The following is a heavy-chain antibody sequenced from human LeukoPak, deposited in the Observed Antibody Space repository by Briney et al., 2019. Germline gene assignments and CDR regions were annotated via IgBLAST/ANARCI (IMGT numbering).Heavy chain of an antibody. V-gene: IGHV4-34*01. CDR3: VKQARRIAARELGAFDI. Sequence: PSETLSLTCAVYGGSFSGYYWSWIRQPPGKGLEWIGEINHSGSTNYNPSLKSRVTISVDTSKNQFSLKLSSVTAADTAVYYCVKQARRIAARELGAFDIWGQGTMVTVSS. CDR1: GGSFSGYY. CDR2: INHSGST. J-gene: IGHJ3*02. D-gene: IGHD6-6*01.